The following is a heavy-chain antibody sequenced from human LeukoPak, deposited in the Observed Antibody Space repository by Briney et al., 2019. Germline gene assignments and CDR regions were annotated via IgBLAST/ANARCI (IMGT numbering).Heavy chain of an antibody. CDR1: GFTFSSYA. J-gene: IGHJ4*02. CDR3: AKAGYDFWSGYYTNY. D-gene: IGHD3-3*01. CDR2: ISGSGGST. V-gene: IGHV3-23*01. Sequence: GGSLRLSCAASGFTFSSYAMSWVRQAPGKGLEWVSAISGSGGSTYYADSVKGRFTISRDNSKNTLYLQMNSLRAEDTAVYYCAKAGYDFWSGYYTNYWGQGTLVTVSS.